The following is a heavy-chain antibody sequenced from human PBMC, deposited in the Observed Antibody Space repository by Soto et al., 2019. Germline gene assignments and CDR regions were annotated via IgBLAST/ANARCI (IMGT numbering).Heavy chain of an antibody. V-gene: IGHV3-11*06. CDR3: ARLYSSSWYVY. CDR1: GFTFSDYY. D-gene: IGHD6-13*01. CDR2: ISSSSSYT. Sequence: GGSLRLSCAASGFTFSDYYMSWIRQAPGKGLEWVSYISSSSSYTNYADSVKGRFTISRDNAKNSLYLQMNSLRAEDTAVYYCARLYSSSWYVYWGQGTLVTVSS. J-gene: IGHJ4*02.